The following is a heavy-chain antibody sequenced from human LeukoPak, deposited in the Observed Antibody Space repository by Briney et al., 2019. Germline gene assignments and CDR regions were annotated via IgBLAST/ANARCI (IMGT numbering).Heavy chain of an antibody. D-gene: IGHD4-11*01. CDR2: IQQDGSEK. CDR1: GFTFNNYW. CDR3: ARDRVTTSSWPRVEYYYMDV. Sequence: GGSLRLSCAASGFTFNNYWMNWVRQAPGKGLESVANIQQDGSEKYYVDSVKGRFTISRDNARNSLYLQMNSLRAEDTAVYYCARDRVTTSSWPRVEYYYMDVWGKGTTVTISS. J-gene: IGHJ6*03. V-gene: IGHV3-7*01.